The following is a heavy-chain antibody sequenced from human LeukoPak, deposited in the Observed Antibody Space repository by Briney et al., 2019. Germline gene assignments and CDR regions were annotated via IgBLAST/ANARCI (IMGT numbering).Heavy chain of an antibody. J-gene: IGHJ4*02. CDR2: ITVSAGST. D-gene: IGHD1-26*01. V-gene: IGHV3-23*01. Sequence: GGSLRLSCAASGFTFSSYAMTWVRQAPGKGLEGVSSITVSAGSTYYADSEKGRFTISRDNSKNTLYLQMNSLRAEDTAVYYCAKRYSGSSGLYNFDYWGQGTLVTVSS. CDR1: GFTFSSYA. CDR3: AKRYSGSSGLYNFDY.